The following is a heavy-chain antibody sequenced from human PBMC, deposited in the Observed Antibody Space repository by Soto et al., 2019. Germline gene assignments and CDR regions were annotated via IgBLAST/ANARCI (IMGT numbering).Heavy chain of an antibody. V-gene: IGHV3-11*01. D-gene: IGHD2-2*01. CDR2: ISSSGSTI. Sequence: GSLRLSCAASGFTFSDYYMSWIRQAPGKGLEWVSYISSSGSTIYYADSVKGRFTISRDNAKNSLYLQMNSLRAEDTAVYYCVRDRRYIVVVPAANDAFDIWGQGTMVTVSS. CDR1: GFTFSDYY. J-gene: IGHJ3*02. CDR3: VRDRRYIVVVPAANDAFDI.